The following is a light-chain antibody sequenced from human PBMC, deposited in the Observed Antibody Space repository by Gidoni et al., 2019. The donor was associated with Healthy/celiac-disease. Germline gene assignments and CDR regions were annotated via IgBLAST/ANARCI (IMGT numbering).Light chain of an antibody. CDR3: QQYYITLT. CDR1: QSVLYSSNNKNY. Sequence: DIVMTQSPDSLAVSLGERATINCKSSQSVLYSSNNKNYLAWYQQKPGQPPKLLIYWASTRESGVPDRFSGSGSGTDFTLTISSLQAEDVAVYYCQQYYITLTFXGXTKVEIK. J-gene: IGKJ4*01. V-gene: IGKV4-1*01. CDR2: WAS.